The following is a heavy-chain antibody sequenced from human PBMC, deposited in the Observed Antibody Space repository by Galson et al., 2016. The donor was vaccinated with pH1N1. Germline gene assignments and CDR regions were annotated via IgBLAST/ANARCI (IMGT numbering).Heavy chain of an antibody. V-gene: IGHV5-51*01. CDR3: ARRTTEAEDS. CDR2: IYPGDSQT. Sequence: QSGAEVKKPGESLKISCKGSGYTFKSYWIGWVRQMPGKGLEWMGSIYPGDSQTHYSPSFEGQVTFSVDKSTNTAYLKWSSLKTSDTAIYYCARRTTEAEDSWGQGTLVTVSS. J-gene: IGHJ4*02. CDR1: GYTFKSYW. D-gene: IGHD6-19*01.